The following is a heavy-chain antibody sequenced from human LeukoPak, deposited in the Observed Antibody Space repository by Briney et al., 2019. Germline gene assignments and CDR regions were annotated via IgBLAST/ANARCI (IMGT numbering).Heavy chain of an antibody. Sequence: GGSLRLSCEASGFTFSHYAMHWVRQSPGKGLEWVALISYDGSNIQYADSVKGRFTIFRDNSKNTLYLQMNTLRTEDTALYYCARDRAAAPWGYFDYWGQGTLVTVSS. CDR2: ISYDGSNI. V-gene: IGHV3-30-3*01. D-gene: IGHD6-13*01. CDR1: GFTFSHYA. J-gene: IGHJ4*02. CDR3: ARDRAAAPWGYFDY.